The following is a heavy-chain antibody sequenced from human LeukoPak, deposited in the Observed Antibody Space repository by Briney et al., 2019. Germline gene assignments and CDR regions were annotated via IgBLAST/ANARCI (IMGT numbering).Heavy chain of an antibody. J-gene: IGHJ6*04. Sequence: SVKVSCKASGGTFSNYAISWVRQAPGQGLEWMGGVIPIFGTPNYAQKFQGRVTITADESTTTAHMDLSSLRSADTAVYYCATTIAVAGAVDYYYGMDVWGEGTTVTVSS. CDR3: ATTIAVAGAVDYYYGMDV. D-gene: IGHD6-19*01. CDR2: VIPIFGTP. CDR1: GGTFSNYA. V-gene: IGHV1-69*13.